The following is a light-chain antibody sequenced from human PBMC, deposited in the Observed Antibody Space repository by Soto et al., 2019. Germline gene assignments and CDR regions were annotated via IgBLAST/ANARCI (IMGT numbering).Light chain of an antibody. Sequence: QPVLTQSPSASASLGASVKLTCTLSSRHSSYAIAWHQQQPEKGPRYLMKLNSDGSHNKGDGIPDRFSGSSSGAERYLTISSLQSEDEADYYCQTWGTGIHVVFGGGTKLTVL. CDR3: QTWGTGIHVV. CDR2: LNSDGSH. CDR1: SRHSSYA. J-gene: IGLJ2*01. V-gene: IGLV4-69*01.